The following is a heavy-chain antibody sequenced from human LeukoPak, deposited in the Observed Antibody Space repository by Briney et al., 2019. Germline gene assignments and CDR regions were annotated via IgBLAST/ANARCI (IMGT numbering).Heavy chain of an antibody. D-gene: IGHD2-15*01. CDR3: ARDIREGGYCSGGSCYSD. CDR2: IYHSGST. J-gene: IGHJ4*02. CDR1: GGSISSGGYS. Sequence: SQTLSLTCAVSGGSISSGGYSWSWIRQPPGKGLEWIGYIYHSGSTYYNPSLKSRVTISVDTSKNQFSLKLSSVTAADTAVYYCARDIREGGYCSGGSCYSDWGQGTLVTVSS. V-gene: IGHV4-30-2*01.